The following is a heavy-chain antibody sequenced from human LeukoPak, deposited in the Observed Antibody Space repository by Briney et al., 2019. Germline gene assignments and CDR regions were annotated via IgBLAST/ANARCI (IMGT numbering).Heavy chain of an antibody. Sequence: GGSLRLSCAASGFTFSGSAMHWVRQASGKGLEWVGRIRSKANSYATAYAASVKGRLTISRDDSKNTAYLQMNSLKTEDTAVYYCTGSTEYCSSTSCPDYWGQGTLVTVSS. J-gene: IGHJ4*02. V-gene: IGHV3-73*01. CDR3: TGSTEYCSSTSCPDY. CDR2: IRSKANSYAT. D-gene: IGHD2-2*01. CDR1: GFTFSGSA.